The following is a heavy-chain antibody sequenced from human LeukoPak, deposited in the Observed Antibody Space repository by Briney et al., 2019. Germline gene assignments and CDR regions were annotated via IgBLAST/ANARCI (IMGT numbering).Heavy chain of an antibody. D-gene: IGHD2-15*01. CDR2: ISYDGSNK. J-gene: IGHJ6*02. CDR1: GFTFSSYA. CDR3: ARDLGSYYYYGMDV. V-gene: IGHV3-30*04. Sequence: GGSLRLSCAASGFTFSSYAMHWVRQAPGKGLEWVAVISYDGSNKYYADSVKGRFTISRDNSKNTLYLQMNSLRAEDTAVYYCARDLGSYYYYGMDVWGQGTTVTVSS.